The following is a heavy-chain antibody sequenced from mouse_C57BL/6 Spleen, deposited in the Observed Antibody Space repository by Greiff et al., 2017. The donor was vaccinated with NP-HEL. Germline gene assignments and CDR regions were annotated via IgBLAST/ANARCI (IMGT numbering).Heavy chain of an antibody. D-gene: IGHD4-1*02. CDR1: GFSLTSYG. V-gene: IGHV2-6-1*01. Sequence: VKVVESGPGLVAPSQSLSITCTVSGFSLTSYGVHWVRQPPGKGLEWLVVIWSDGSTTYNSALKSRLSLSKDNSKSQVFLKMNSLQTDDTAMYYCARHNWYYYAMDYWGQGTSVTVSS. CDR2: IWSDGST. J-gene: IGHJ4*01. CDR3: ARHNWYYYAMDY.